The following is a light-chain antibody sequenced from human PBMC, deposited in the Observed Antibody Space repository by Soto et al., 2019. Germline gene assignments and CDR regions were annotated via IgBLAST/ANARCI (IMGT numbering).Light chain of an antibody. V-gene: IGLV2-14*01. CDR1: SSDVGGYSY. CDR2: DVS. CDR3: ASYTTSSTYV. Sequence: QSALTQPASVSGSPGQSIAISCTGTSSDVGGYSYVSWYQQQPGKAPKLAISDVSNRPSGVSDRFPGSKSGNTASLTISGLQTEDEADYYCASYTTSSTYVFGTGTKVTV. J-gene: IGLJ1*01.